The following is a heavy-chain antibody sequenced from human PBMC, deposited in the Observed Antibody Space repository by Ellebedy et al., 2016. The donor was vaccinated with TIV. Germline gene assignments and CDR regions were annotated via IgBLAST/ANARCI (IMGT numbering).Heavy chain of an antibody. Sequence: MPSETLSLTCTVSGGSISSGDYYLSWISQHPGKGLEWIGYIYYSWSTYYNPSLKSLVTISVDTSKTKFSLKLSSVTAAATAVYYCARDSPPTMTTVVTPPYWGQGTLVTVSS. CDR1: GGSISSGDYY. V-gene: IGHV4-30-4*01. CDR3: ARDSPPTMTTVVTPPY. J-gene: IGHJ4*02. D-gene: IGHD4-23*01. CDR2: IYYSWST.